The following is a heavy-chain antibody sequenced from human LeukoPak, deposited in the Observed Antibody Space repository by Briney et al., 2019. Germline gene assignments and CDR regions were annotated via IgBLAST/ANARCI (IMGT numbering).Heavy chain of an antibody. CDR1: SDSISSNY. D-gene: IGHD4-17*01. J-gene: IGHJ4*02. CDR3: ARDLGYGDPFDY. V-gene: IGHV4-59*01. Sequence: SETLSLTCTVSSDSISSNYWNWIRQPPGKGLEWIGYIYYSGSTNYNPSLKSRVTISVDTSKNQFSLKLSSVTAADTAVYYCARDLGYGDPFDYWGQGTLVTVSS. CDR2: IYYSGST.